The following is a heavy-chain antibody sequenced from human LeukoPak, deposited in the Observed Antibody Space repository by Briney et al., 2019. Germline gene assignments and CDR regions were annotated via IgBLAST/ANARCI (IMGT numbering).Heavy chain of an antibody. CDR1: GGTFSSYA. Sequence: ASVKVSCKASGGTFSSYAISWVRQAPGQGLEWMGGIIPIFGTANYAQKFQGRVTITADESTSTAYMELSSLRSEDTAVYYCAREQYYDFWSGPISTRGANFDPWGQETLVTVSS. CDR2: IIPIFGTA. D-gene: IGHD3-3*01. CDR3: AREQYYDFWSGPISTRGANFDP. J-gene: IGHJ5*02. V-gene: IGHV1-69*01.